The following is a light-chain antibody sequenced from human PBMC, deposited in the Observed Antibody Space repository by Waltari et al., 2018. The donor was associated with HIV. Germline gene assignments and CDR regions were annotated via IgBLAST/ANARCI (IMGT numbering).Light chain of an antibody. CDR2: GVS. CDR1: SSDVGGYNH. J-gene: IGLJ1*01. Sequence: QSALTQPASVSGSPGQSITISCTGTSSDVGGYNHVSWYQQHPGTAPKLMIFGVSSRPSVVSSRFSGSRSGNTVSLTSSGLQAEDEADYYCSSYTRSSTLGVFGTGTKVTVL. V-gene: IGLV2-14*03. CDR3: SSYTRSSTLGV.